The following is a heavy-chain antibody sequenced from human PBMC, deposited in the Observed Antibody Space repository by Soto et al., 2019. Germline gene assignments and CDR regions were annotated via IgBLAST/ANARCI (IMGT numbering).Heavy chain of an antibody. J-gene: IGHJ2*01. D-gene: IGHD2-15*01. CDR2: ISPSTGNT. CDR1: GYTFMNYA. Sequence: QVQLVQSGAEVKEPGASVKLSCQASGYTFMNYAISWVRQAPGQGLEWMGWISPSTGNTDQAQNFQGRVTMTLDTSPNTANMELRTLRSDDSAGYYFARCYCSGGSCYTCWHFDLWGRGTLVTVSS. CDR3: ARCYCSGGSCYTCWHFDL. V-gene: IGHV1-18*01.